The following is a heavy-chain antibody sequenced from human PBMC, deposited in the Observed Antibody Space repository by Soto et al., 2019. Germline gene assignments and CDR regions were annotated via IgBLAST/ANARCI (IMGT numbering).Heavy chain of an antibody. J-gene: IGHJ4*02. V-gene: IGHV3-7*04. CDR3: AGGTGWHRLD. D-gene: IGHD6-25*01. Sequence: DVQLVESGGGLVQPGGSLRLSCAVSGFTFSTYYMHWFRQVPGKGLEWVANIRQDGSAKYYVDSVKGRFTISRDNAKNSLYLQMNSLIVDDTAMYYCAGGTGWHRLDWGQGTLVTVSA. CDR1: GFTFSTYY. CDR2: IRQDGSAK.